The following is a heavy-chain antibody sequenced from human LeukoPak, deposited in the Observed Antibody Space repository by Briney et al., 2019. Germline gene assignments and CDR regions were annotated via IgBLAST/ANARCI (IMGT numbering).Heavy chain of an antibody. Sequence: SSETLSLTCAVYGGSFSGYYWSWIRQPPGKGLEWIGEINHSGSTNYNPSLKSRVTISVDTSKNQFSLKLSSVTAADTAVYYCARVVFAPGLLLDYYFDYWGQGTLVTVSS. D-gene: IGHD2-15*01. CDR3: ARVVFAPGLLLDYYFDY. CDR2: INHSGST. CDR1: GGSFSGYY. V-gene: IGHV4-34*01. J-gene: IGHJ4*02.